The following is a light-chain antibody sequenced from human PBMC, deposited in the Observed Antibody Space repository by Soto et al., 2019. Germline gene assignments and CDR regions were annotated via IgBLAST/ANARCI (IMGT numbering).Light chain of an antibody. V-gene: IGKV1-9*01. CDR3: QQSEA. CDR2: AAS. J-gene: IGKJ3*01. CDR1: QGISSY. Sequence: IQLTQSPSSLSASVGDRVTITCRASQGISSYLAWYQQKPGKAPKLLLYAASTLQSGVPSRFSGSGSGTDFTLTISSLQPEDFATYYCQQSEAFGPGTKVDIK.